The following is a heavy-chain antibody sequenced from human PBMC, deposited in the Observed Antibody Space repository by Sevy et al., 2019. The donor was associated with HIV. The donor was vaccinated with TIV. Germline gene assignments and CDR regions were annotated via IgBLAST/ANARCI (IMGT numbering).Heavy chain of an antibody. CDR2: LKSDVYGGTV. CDR3: TRWKAAQSIFDY. D-gene: IGHD6-13*01. V-gene: IGHV3-49*04. J-gene: IGHJ4*02. Sequence: SLRLSCTASGVTFGDYCMSWVRQAPGKGLEWVAFLKSDVYGGTVDHAASVRGRFVISRDDSKTIAYLQMNDLKTEDTGVYYCTRWKAAQSIFDYWGQGALVTVSS. CDR1: GVTFGDYC.